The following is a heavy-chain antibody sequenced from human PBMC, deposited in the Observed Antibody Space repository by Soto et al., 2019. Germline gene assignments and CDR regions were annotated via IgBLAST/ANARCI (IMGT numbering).Heavy chain of an antibody. Sequence: SETLSLTCTVSGGSISSGGYYWSWIRQHPGKGLEWIGYIFYSGSTYYNPSLKSRVTISVDTSKNQFSLKLSSVTAADTAVYYCARGGWRHIDYWGQGTLVTVSS. V-gene: IGHV4-31*03. D-gene: IGHD3-3*01. CDR1: GGSISSGGYY. CDR2: IFYSGST. CDR3: ARGGWRHIDY. J-gene: IGHJ4*02.